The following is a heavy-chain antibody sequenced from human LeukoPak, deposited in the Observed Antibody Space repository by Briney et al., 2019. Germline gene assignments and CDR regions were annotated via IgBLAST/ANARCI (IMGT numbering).Heavy chain of an antibody. CDR1: GGSIRRYS. D-gene: IGHD5-24*01. V-gene: IGHV4-59*01. Sequence: KPSETLSLTCTLSGGSIRRYSWIWIPQTPRRRLDWIGDIYYSGRTNYNPSLKSRVIISVATAKNKFSLKLSSVSAADTAVYYCARGTTIMAHDAFDIWGQGTMVTVSS. CDR3: ARGTTIMAHDAFDI. J-gene: IGHJ3*02. CDR2: IYYSGRT.